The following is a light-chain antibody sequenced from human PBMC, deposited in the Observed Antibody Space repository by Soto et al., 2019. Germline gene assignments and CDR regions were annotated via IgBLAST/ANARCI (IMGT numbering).Light chain of an antibody. CDR2: AAS. V-gene: IGKV1-12*01. CDR1: QGISSW. CDR3: QQTTSFPLT. J-gene: IGKJ4*01. Sequence: DIQMTQSPSFVSVSVGDRVTITCRASQGISSWLAWYQHRPGRAPKLLIHAASNLESGVPSRFSGSGSGTDFTLTISSLQPEDFATYYCQQTTSFPLTFGGGTKVEIK.